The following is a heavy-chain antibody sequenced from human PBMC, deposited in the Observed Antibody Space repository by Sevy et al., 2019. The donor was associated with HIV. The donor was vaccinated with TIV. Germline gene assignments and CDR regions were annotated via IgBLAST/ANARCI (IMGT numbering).Heavy chain of an antibody. J-gene: IGHJ4*02. V-gene: IGHV3-23*01. D-gene: IGHD2-8*01. CDR2: LSFGCGKI. CDR3: AREGCTRPHDY. Sequence: GESLKISCAASGFAFYDYSMSWIRQAPGKGLEWVATLSFGCGKINYADSVKGRFTSSRDNSKNSFYLQMDNLRVEDTALYYCAREGCTRPHDYWGQGTRVTVSS. CDR1: GFAFYDYS.